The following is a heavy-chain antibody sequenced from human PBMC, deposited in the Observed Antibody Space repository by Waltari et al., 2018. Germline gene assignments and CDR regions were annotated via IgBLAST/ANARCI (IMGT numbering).Heavy chain of an antibody. CDR2: IRSSGSTI. J-gene: IGHJ4*02. CDR3: AREGRWLRNGDY. CDR1: GFTFSSYE. D-gene: IGHD5-12*01. V-gene: IGHV3-48*03. Sequence: EVQLVESGGGLVQPGGSLRLSCAASGFTFSSYEMNWVRQAPGKGLEWVSYIRSSGSTIYYADSVKGRFTISRDNAKNSLYLQMNSLRAEDTAVYYCAREGRWLRNGDYWGQGTLVTVSS.